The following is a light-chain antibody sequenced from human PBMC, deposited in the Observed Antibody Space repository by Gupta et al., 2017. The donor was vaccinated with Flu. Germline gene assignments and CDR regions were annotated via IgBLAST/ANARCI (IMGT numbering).Light chain of an antibody. Sequence: DIQMTQSPSLLSASIGDKVTITCRASQSISNGLAWYQQKPGKAPALLIHKGSTLHSAVPSRFPGNASGTEFTLTIMRLQPDDFATYYCHQDCSYSSTFGEGTKVEV. CDR3: HQDCSYSST. CDR2: KGS. J-gene: IGKJ4*02. CDR1: QSISNG. V-gene: IGKV1-5*03.